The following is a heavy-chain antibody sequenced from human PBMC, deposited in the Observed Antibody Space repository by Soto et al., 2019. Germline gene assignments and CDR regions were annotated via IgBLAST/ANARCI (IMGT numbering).Heavy chain of an antibody. J-gene: IGHJ6*02. D-gene: IGHD2-2*01. V-gene: IGHV3-30*03. CDR2: ITYSRSNK. CDR3: AREIVRQQKPRSYYYGMDV. Sequence: GGSLRLSCEASGFTFSSYSIHWVRQAPGKGLEWVAVITYSRSNKYYADSVKGRFTISRDNAKNTLYLQMNSLRAEDTAVYYCAREIVRQQKPRSYYYGMDVWGQGTTVTV. CDR1: GFTFSSYS.